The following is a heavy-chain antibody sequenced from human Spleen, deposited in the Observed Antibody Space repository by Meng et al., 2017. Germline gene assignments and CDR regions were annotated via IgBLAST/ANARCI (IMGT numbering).Heavy chain of an antibody. CDR3: AKGLGYGSGNDMDV. CDR2: IKSKTYGETV. J-gene: IGHJ6*02. V-gene: IGHV3-15*01. D-gene: IGHD3-10*01. CDR1: GFTFSDYW. Sequence: GESLKISCAATGFTFSDYWMSWVRQAPGKGLEWVGRIKSKTYGETVDYAAPVKGRFTISRDDSKNTLYLQMNSLITEDTAIYYCAKGLGYGSGNDMDVWGQGTTVTVSS.